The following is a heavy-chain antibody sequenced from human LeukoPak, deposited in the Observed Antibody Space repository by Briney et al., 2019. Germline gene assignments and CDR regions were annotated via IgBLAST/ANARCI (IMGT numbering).Heavy chain of an antibody. CDR1: GFTFSDTW. Sequence: GGSLRLSCAMSGFTFSDTWMSWVRQAPGKGLEWVATIQPDGSRKYYVDSVRGRFTISRDYARNSLFLQMNSLRAEDTALYYCARDDSDNWGQGTLVTVSS. J-gene: IGHJ4*02. V-gene: IGHV3-7*01. CDR3: ARDDSDN. CDR2: IQPDGSRK.